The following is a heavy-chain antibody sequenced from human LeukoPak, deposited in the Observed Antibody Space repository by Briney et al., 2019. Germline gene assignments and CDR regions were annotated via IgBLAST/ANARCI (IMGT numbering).Heavy chain of an antibody. CDR3: ARARSPSSCYLVRDHNWFDP. CDR2: IIPIFGTA. D-gene: IGHD3-22*01. CDR1: GGTFSSYA. J-gene: IGHJ5*02. V-gene: IGHV1-69*05. Sequence: SVKVSCKASGGTFSSYAFSWVRQAPGQGLEWMGGIIPIFGTANYAQKFQGRVTITTDESTSTAYMELSSLRSEDTAVYYCARARSPSSCYLVRDHNWFDPWGQGTLVTVSS.